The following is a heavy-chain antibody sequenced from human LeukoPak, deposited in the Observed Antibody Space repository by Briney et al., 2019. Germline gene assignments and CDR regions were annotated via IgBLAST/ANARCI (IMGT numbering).Heavy chain of an antibody. Sequence: GGSLRLSCAASGFTFSSYSMNWVRQAPGKGLEWVSSISSSSSYIYYADSVKGRFTISRDNAKNSLYLQMNSLRAEGTAVYYCAGGGGNYDFWSGSRDAFDIWGQGTMVTVSS. CDR3: AGGGGNYDFWSGSRDAFDI. J-gene: IGHJ3*02. V-gene: IGHV3-21*01. CDR2: ISSSSSYI. D-gene: IGHD3-3*01. CDR1: GFTFSSYS.